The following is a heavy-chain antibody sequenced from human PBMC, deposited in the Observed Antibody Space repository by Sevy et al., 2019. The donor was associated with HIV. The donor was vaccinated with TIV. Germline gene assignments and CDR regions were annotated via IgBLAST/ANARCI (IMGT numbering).Heavy chain of an antibody. J-gene: IGHJ6*02. CDR3: ARYYYDSSGYYDYSGMDV. CDR1: GYTFTSYD. Sequence: ASVKVSCKASGYTFTSYDINWVRQATGQGLEWMGWMNPNSGNTGNAQKFQGRVTMTRNTSISKAYMELSSLRSEETAIYYCARYYYDSSGYYDYSGMDVWGQGTTVTVSS. CDR2: MNPNSGNT. V-gene: IGHV1-8*01. D-gene: IGHD3-22*01.